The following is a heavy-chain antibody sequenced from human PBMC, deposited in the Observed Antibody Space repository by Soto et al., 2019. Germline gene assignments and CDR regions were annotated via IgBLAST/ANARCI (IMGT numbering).Heavy chain of an antibody. J-gene: IGHJ4*02. CDR3: AKGVAVAGTPDC. V-gene: IGHV1-46*01. Sequence: ASVKVSCKASGYTFTSYYMHWVRQAPGQGLEWMGIINPSGGSTSYAQKFQGRVAMTRDTSTSTVYMELSSLRSEDTAVYYCAKGVAVAGTPDCWGQGTLVTVSS. CDR1: GYTFTSYY. D-gene: IGHD6-19*01. CDR2: INPSGGST.